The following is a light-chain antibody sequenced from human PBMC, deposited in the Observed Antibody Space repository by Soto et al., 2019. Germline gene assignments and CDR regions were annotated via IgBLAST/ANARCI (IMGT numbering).Light chain of an antibody. CDR3: QRANSFPRT. J-gene: IGKJ1*01. CDR2: AAA. CDR1: QSISSW. Sequence: DIQMTQSPSSVSASVGDRVTITCRASQSISSWSAWYQQKPGKAPKLLIYAAATLASGVPARFSGIGSGTHFTLTISSLQPEDFGTYYCQRANSFPRTFGQGTKVDIK. V-gene: IGKV1-12*01.